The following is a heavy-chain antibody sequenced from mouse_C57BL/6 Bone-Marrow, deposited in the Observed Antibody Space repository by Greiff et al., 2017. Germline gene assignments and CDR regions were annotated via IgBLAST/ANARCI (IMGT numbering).Heavy chain of an antibody. V-gene: IGHV1-18*01. D-gene: IGHD1-1*01. CDR2: INPNNGGT. J-gene: IGHJ1*03. Sequence: EVQLQQSGPELVKPGASVKIPCKASGYTFTDYNMDWVKQSHGKSLEWIGDINPNNGGTIYNQKFKGKATLTVDKSSSTAYLELRSLTSEDTAVYYCARRGTTVGSHWYFDVGGTGTTVTVPS. CDR3: ARRGTTVGSHWYFDV. CDR1: GYTFTDYN.